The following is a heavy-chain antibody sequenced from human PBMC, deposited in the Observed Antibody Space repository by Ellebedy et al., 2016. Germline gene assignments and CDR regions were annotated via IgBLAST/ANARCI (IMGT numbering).Heavy chain of an antibody. J-gene: IGHJ3*02. CDR3: ARTARVPDM. CDR2: IFYTGNT. V-gene: IGHV4-39*07. CDR1: RASISRSTYY. D-gene: IGHD4/OR15-4a*01. Sequence: SETLSLTCTVSRASISRSTYYWVWIRQPPGKGLEWIGSIFYTGNTYYNPSLKSRVTISVDTSKNQFSLKLTSVTAADTAVYFCARTARVPDMWGQGTLVTVSS.